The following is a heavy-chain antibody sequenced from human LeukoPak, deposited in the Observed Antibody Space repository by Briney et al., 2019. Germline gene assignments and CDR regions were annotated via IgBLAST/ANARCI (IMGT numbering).Heavy chain of an antibody. CDR2: ISSSSSYI. CDR1: GFTFSSYS. Sequence: SGGSLRLSCAASGFTFSSYSMNWVRQAPGKGLEWVSSISSSSSYIYYADSVKGRFTISRDNAKNSLYLQMNSLRAEDTAVYYCAREVVVVPAAISPECGMDVWGQGTTVTVSS. J-gene: IGHJ6*02. V-gene: IGHV3-21*01. CDR3: AREVVVVPAAISPECGMDV. D-gene: IGHD2-2*02.